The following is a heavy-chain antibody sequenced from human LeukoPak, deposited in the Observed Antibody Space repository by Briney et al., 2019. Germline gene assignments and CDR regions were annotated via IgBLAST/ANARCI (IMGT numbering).Heavy chain of an antibody. CDR1: GGSISSGGYS. J-gene: IGHJ4*02. Sequence: SETLSLTCAVSGGSISSGGYSWSWIRQPPGKGLEWIGYIYYSGSTNYNPSLKSRVTISVDTSKNQFSLKLSSVTAADTAVYYCARGIVGATRFDYWGQGTLVTVSS. V-gene: IGHV4-61*08. D-gene: IGHD1-26*01. CDR2: IYYSGST. CDR3: ARGIVGATRFDY.